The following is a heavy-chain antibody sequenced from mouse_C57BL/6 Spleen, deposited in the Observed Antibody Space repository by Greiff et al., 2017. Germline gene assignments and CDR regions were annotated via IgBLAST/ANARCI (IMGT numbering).Heavy chain of an antibody. J-gene: IGHJ3*01. CDR2: IYPSDSET. V-gene: IGHV1-61*01. CDR1: GYTFTSYW. D-gene: IGHD2-4*01. CDR3: ARGAIYYDYDGFAY. Sequence: VQLQQPGAELVRPGSSVKLSCKASGYTFTSYWMDWVKQRPGQGLEWIGNIYPSDSETHYNQQFKDKATLTVDKSSSTAYMQLSSLTSEDSAVYYCARGAIYYDYDGFAYWGQGTLVTVSA.